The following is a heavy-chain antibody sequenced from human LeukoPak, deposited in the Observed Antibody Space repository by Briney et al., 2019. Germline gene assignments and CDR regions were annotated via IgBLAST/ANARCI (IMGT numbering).Heavy chain of an antibody. CDR3: AREVQYYYDSSGYYTPYYDY. Sequence: GGSLRLSYAASGFTFSTYAMSWVRLAPGKGLEWDSGISGSDDNTYYADSVKGRFTISRDNAKNSLYLQMNSLRAEDTAVYYCAREVQYYYDSSGYYTPYYDYWGQGTLVTVSS. J-gene: IGHJ4*02. D-gene: IGHD3-22*01. CDR1: GFTFSTYA. V-gene: IGHV3-23*01. CDR2: ISGSDDNT.